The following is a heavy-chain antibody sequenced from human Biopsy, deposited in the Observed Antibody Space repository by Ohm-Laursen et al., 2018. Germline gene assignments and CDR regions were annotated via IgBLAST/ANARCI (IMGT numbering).Heavy chain of an antibody. CDR3: AGIVLGPTNDAFDI. CDR1: GASISAYY. J-gene: IGHJ3*02. D-gene: IGHD1-26*01. V-gene: IGHV4-59*12. Sequence: SETLSLTCTVSGASISAYYWSWIRQPPGKGLEWIGYLYYSGSTNYNPSLKSRVTISGDTSENHFSLNLNSVTAADTAVYYCAGIVLGPTNDAFDIWGQGTMVTVSS. CDR2: LYYSGST.